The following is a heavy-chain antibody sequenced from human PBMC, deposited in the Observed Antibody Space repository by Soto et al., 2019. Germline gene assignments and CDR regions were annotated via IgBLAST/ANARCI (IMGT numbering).Heavy chain of an antibody. D-gene: IGHD1-26*01. CDR3: ARSLFMWAPDNEPFDY. V-gene: IGHV3-7*03. J-gene: IGHJ4*02. CDR2: IKQDGSER. Sequence: GGDLRLSSEDPGFTFSRYWVIWVRQVPRKGGEWVGNIKQDGSERYYVDSVKGRFTISRDNAKSSGYLQMNSLRAEDTAVYYCARSLFMWAPDNEPFDYWGQGTLATVSS. CDR1: GFTFSRYW.